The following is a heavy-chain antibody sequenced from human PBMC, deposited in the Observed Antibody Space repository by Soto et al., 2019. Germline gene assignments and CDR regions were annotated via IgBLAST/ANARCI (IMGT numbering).Heavy chain of an antibody. CDR1: GFTFSSYD. CDR2: IGTAGDT. J-gene: IGHJ6*02. V-gene: IGHV3-13*01. Sequence: GGSLRLSCAASGFTFSSYDMHWVRQATGKGLEWVSAIGTAGDTYYPGSVKGRFTISRENAKNSLYLQMNSLRAGDTAVYYCARGYDFWSGYYTGQVGYGMDVWGQGTTVTVSS. D-gene: IGHD3-3*01. CDR3: ARGYDFWSGYYTGQVGYGMDV.